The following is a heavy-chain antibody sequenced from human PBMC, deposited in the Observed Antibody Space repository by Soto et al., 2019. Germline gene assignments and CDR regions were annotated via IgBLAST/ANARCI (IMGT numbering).Heavy chain of an antibody. CDR3: ARGAADTAMVDS. CDR1: GGSIRSYY. CDR2: IFYSGST. V-gene: IGHV4-59*01. D-gene: IGHD5-18*01. Sequence: KSSETLSLTCTVSGGSIRSYYWTWIRQPPGKGLEWLGYIFYSGSTFYNPSLKSRVTISIHTSKSQFSLQLTSVTAADTAVYYCARGAADTAMVDSWGQGTLVTVSS. J-gene: IGHJ4*02.